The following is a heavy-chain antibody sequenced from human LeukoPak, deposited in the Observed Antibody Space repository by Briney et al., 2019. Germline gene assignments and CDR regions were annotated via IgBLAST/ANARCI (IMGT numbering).Heavy chain of an antibody. D-gene: IGHD3-22*01. V-gene: IGHV1-18*01. J-gene: IGHJ3*02. CDR2: ISAYNGNT. CDR3: ARVRAYYYDSSGYYFDAFDI. CDR1: GYTFTSYG. Sequence: ASVKVSCKASGYTFTSYGISWVRQAPGQGLEWMGWISAYNGNTHYAQKLQGRVTMTTDTSTSTVYMELRSLRSDDTAVYYCARVRAYYYDSSGYYFDAFDIWGQGTMVTVSS.